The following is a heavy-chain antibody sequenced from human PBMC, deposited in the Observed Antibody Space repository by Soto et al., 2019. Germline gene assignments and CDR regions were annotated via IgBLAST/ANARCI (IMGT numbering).Heavy chain of an antibody. CDR2: MNPNSGNT. D-gene: IGHD6-6*01. J-gene: IGHJ6*02. V-gene: IGHV1-8*01. CDR3: ARRGLSSSSTCRYYYYGMDV. Sequence: QVQLVQSGAEVKKPGASVKVSCKASGYTFTSYDINWVRQATGQGLEWMGWMNPNSGNTDYAQKFQGRVTMTRNTSISTAYMELSSLRSEDTAVYYCARRGLSSSSTCRYYYYGMDVWGQGTTVTVSS. CDR1: GYTFTSYD.